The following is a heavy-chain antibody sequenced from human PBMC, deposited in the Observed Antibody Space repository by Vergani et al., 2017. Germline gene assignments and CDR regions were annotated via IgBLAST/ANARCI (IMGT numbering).Heavy chain of an antibody. CDR2: ISVNNGNT. Sequence: QVQLVQPGVEVKKPGASVKVSCKTSSYTFISYGISWVRQAPGQGLEWMGWISVNNGNTNYAQKFQGRVTMTTDTSTSTAYMEVRSLRSDDTAVYYCARSDYGDTAGEYFQHWGQGTLVTVSS. V-gene: IGHV1-18*01. CDR1: SYTFISYG. CDR3: ARSDYGDTAGEYFQH. D-gene: IGHD4-17*01. J-gene: IGHJ1*01.